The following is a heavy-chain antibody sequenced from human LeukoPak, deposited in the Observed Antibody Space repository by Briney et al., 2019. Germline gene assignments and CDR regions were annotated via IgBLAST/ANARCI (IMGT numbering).Heavy chain of an antibody. CDR2: TYSRSKWSN. V-gene: IGHV6-1*01. CDR3: ARGGGAFDI. Sequence: SQTLSLTCAISGDSXSSXSAAXNXXXXSPSXXXXWLGRTYSRSKWSNDYAVSVKSRITINPDTSKNHFSLQLNSVTPEDTAVYYCARGGGAFDIWGQGTMVTVTS. CDR1: GDSXSSXSAA. J-gene: IGHJ3*02.